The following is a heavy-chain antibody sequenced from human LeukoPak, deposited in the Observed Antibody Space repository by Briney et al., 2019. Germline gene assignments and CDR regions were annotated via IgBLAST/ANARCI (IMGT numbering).Heavy chain of an antibody. Sequence: SETLSLTCTVSGASVTSDGHYWSWIRQHPGQGLEWIGYIYHSGSTYYSPALKSRVTISIDISKSQFSLKLNSVTAADTAVYYCARGYCSSTSCYLDYWGQGTLVTVSS. J-gene: IGHJ4*02. CDR3: ARGYCSSTSCYLDY. CDR2: IYHSGST. V-gene: IGHV4-31*03. D-gene: IGHD2-2*01. CDR1: GASVTSDGHY.